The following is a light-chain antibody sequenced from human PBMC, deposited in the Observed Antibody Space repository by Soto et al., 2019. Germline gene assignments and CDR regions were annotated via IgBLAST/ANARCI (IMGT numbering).Light chain of an antibody. CDR3: QQANSFPFT. CDR2: AAS. Sequence: DIQMTQSPSFVSASVGDRVTITCRASQDINRWLAWYQQKPRKAPNLLIYAASSLQSGVPSRFSGSGSGTDFTLTISSLQPEDFATYYCQQANSFPFTFGPGTKVDIK. CDR1: QDINRW. V-gene: IGKV1-12*01. J-gene: IGKJ3*01.